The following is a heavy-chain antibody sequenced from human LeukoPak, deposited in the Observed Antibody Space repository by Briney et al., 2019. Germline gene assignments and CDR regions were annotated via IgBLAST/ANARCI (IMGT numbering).Heavy chain of an antibody. CDR1: GGSISSYY. J-gene: IGHJ4*02. V-gene: IGHV4-59*01. CDR3: ARDVRWLQLQN. CDR2: IYYSGST. Sequence: SESLSLTCTVSGGSISSYYWGWIRLPPGKGLEWIVYIYYSGSTNYNPSLKSRVTISVDTSKNQFSLKLSSVTAADTAVYYCARDVRWLQLQNWGQGTLVTVSS. D-gene: IGHD5-24*01.